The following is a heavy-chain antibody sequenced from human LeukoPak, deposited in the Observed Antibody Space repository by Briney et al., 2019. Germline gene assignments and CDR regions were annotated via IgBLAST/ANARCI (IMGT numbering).Heavy chain of an antibody. CDR1: GGTFSSYA. V-gene: IGHV1-69*13. CDR2: IIPIFGTA. J-gene: IGHJ4*02. CDR3: AGDPYYYGSGSHYFDY. Sequence: GASVKVSCKASGGTFSSYAISWVRQAPGQGLEWMGGIIPIFGTANYAQKFQGRVTITADESTSTAYMELSSLRSEDTAVYYCAGDPYYYGSGSHYFDYWGQGTLVTVSS. D-gene: IGHD3-10*01.